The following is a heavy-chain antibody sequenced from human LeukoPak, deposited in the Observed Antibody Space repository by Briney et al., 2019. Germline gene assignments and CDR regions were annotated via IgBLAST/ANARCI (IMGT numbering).Heavy chain of an antibody. CDR2: IYFSGST. Sequence: PSETLSLTCTLSGGSIRIYYWIWIRQPPGKGLEWIGYIYFSGSTSYNPSLKSRVTISVDRSKNQFSLKLSSVAAADTAEYYCARSYDTNFDYWGQGTLVTVSS. V-gene: IGHV4-59*01. J-gene: IGHJ4*02. CDR3: ARSYDTNFDY. CDR1: GGSIRIYY. D-gene: IGHD3-3*01.